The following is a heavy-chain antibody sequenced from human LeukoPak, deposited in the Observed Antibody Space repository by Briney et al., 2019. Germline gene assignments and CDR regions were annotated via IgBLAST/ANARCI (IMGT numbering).Heavy chain of an antibody. V-gene: IGHV4-30-2*06. D-gene: IGHD6-19*01. CDR1: GGSISSGPYF. CDR2: IWPSGST. J-gene: IGHJ4*02. Sequence: NPSETLSLTCSVSGGSISSGPYFWSWIRQSPGQGLEWIGYIWPSGSTNYNPSLSGRVAISADMSKNQFSLKLTSVTGADTAVYYCAGERGEEYSSGWYKRNYFDNWGQGIRVTVSS. CDR3: AGERGEEYSSGWYKRNYFDN.